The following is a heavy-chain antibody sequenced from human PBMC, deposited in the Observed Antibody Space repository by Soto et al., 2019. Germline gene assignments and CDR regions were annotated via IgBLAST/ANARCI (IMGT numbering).Heavy chain of an antibody. D-gene: IGHD3-10*01. CDR2: IIPILGIA. CDR3: ARVTRSGSYSFEDY. J-gene: IGHJ4*02. Sequence: QVQLVQSGAEVKKPGSSVKVSCKASGGTFSSYTISWVRQAPGQGLEWMGRIIPILGIANYAQKFQGRVTITADKSTSTAYMELSSLRSEDTAVYYCARVTRSGSYSFEDYWGQGTLVTVSS. CDR1: GGTFSSYT. V-gene: IGHV1-69*02.